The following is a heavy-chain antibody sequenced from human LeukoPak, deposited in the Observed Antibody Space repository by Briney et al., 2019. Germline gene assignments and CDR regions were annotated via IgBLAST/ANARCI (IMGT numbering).Heavy chain of an antibody. Sequence: ASVKVSCKASGYTFTGYYMHWVRQAPGQGLEWMGWINPNSGGTNYAQKFQGRVTMTRDTSISTAYLGLSRLRSDDTAVYFCARVRGYCSSASCYSRYWFDPWGQGTLVTVSS. D-gene: IGHD2-2*01. CDR1: GYTFTGYY. CDR3: ARVRGYCSSASCYSRYWFDP. V-gene: IGHV1-2*02. J-gene: IGHJ5*02. CDR2: INPNSGGT.